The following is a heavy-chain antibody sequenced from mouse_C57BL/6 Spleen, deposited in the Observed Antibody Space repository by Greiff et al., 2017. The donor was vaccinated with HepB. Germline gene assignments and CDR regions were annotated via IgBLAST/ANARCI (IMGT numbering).Heavy chain of an antibody. D-gene: IGHD1-1*01. CDR3: ARSDYYGSIYYFDY. V-gene: IGHV1-64*01. CDR1: GYTFTSYW. J-gene: IGHJ2*01. Sequence: VQLQQPGAELVKPGASVKLSCKASGYTFTSYWMHWVKQRPGQGLEWIGMIHPNSGSTNYNEKFKSKATLTVDKSSSTAYMQLSSLTSEDSAVYYCARSDYYGSIYYFDYWGQGTTLTVSS. CDR2: IHPNSGST.